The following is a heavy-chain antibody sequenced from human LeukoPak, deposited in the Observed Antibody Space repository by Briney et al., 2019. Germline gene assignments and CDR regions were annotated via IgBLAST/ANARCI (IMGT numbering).Heavy chain of an antibody. V-gene: IGHV4-39*07. D-gene: IGHD5-12*01. CDR1: GGSISSSSYY. CDR2: IYYSGST. CDR3: ARASGYDYVDY. Sequence: SETLSLTCTVSGGSISSSSYYWGWIRQPPGKGLEWIGSIYYSGSTYYNPSLKSRVTISVDTSKNQFSLKLSSVTAADTAVYYCARASGYDYVDYWGQGTLVTVSS. J-gene: IGHJ4*02.